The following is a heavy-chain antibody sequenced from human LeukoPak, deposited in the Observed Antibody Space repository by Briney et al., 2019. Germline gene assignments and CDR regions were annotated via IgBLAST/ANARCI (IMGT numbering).Heavy chain of an antibody. V-gene: IGHV1-46*03. CDR3: ARVGGYYSSTSCYTRPRFQH. CDR2: INPSGGST. D-gene: IGHD2-2*02. Sequence: GASVKVSCKASGYTFTSYYMHWVRQATGQGLEWRGIINPSGGSTSYAQKFQGRVTMTRDTSTSTVYMELSSLRSEDTAVYYCARVGGYYSSTSCYTRPRFQHWGQGTLVTVSS. CDR1: GYTFTSYY. J-gene: IGHJ1*01.